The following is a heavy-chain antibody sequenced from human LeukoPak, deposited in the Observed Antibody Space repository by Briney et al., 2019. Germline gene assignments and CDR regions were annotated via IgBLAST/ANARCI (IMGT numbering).Heavy chain of an antibody. CDR1: GFTFSDYY. V-gene: IGHV3-11*01. D-gene: IGHD6-19*01. J-gene: IGHJ5*02. CDR3: ARSSLDSSGWYRPRTPNWFDP. Sequence: GGSLRLSCAASGFTFSDYYMSWIRQAPGKGLKWVSYISSSGSTIYYADSVKGRFTISRDNAKNSLYLQMSSLRAEDTAVYYCARSSLDSSGWYRPRTPNWFDPWGQGTLVTVSS. CDR2: ISSSGSTI.